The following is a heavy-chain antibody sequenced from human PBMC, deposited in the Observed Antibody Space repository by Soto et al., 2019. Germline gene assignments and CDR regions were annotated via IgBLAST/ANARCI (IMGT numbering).Heavy chain of an antibody. CDR2: IKSKSDGETA. CDR1: GLTFSNVW. Sequence: PGGSLRLSCAASGLTFSNVWMTWVRRAPGKGLEWVGRIKSKSDGETADVAAPVKARFTISRDDSKNTVFLEMNSLKSEDTALYYCAITAMINRDSSTSFDYWGRGTQVTVSS. D-gene: IGHD5-18*01. CDR3: AITAMINRDSSTSFDY. J-gene: IGHJ4*02. V-gene: IGHV3-15*01.